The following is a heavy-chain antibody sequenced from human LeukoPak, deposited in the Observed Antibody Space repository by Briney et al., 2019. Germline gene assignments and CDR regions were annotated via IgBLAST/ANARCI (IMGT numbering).Heavy chain of an antibody. Sequence: GGSLRLSCAASGFSSSSYAISWVRQAPRKGLEWVSTIIGSGGSTYYADSVKGRFTISRDNYKNTLYLQMNSLPAADTAVYYCAKERYDSSGYYDYWGQGTLVTVSS. CDR3: AKERYDSSGYYDY. CDR1: GFSSSSYA. V-gene: IGHV3-23*01. D-gene: IGHD3-22*01. J-gene: IGHJ4*02. CDR2: IIGSGGST.